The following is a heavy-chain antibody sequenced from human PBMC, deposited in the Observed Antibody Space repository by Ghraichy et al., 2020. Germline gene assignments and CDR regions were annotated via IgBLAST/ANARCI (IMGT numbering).Heavy chain of an antibody. V-gene: IGHV3-30*02. J-gene: IGHJ4*02. Sequence: GGSLRLSCAASGFSFNNYGMHWVRQAPGKGLEWVAFVRFDGHKEYYADSVKGRFTISRDNSKNLVFLQMNSLRPEDTAVYYCAKDHWEGRAWRKNYFDYCGQGTLVTVSS. CDR1: GFSFNNYG. D-gene: IGHD1-26*01. CDR3: AKDHWEGRAWRKNYFDY. CDR2: VRFDGHKE.